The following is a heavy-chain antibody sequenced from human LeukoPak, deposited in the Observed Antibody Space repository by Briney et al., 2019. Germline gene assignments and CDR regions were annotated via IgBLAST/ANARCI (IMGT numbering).Heavy chain of an antibody. Sequence: PSETLSLTCAVYGGSFSGYYWSWIRQPPGKGLEWIGEINHSGSTNYNPSLKSRVTISVDTPKNQFSLKLSSVTAADTAVYYCARGAYGGWTYYYYYGMDVWGQGTTVTVSS. CDR1: GGSFSGYY. D-gene: IGHD6-19*01. CDR2: INHSGST. CDR3: ARGAYGGWTYYYYYGMDV. V-gene: IGHV4-34*01. J-gene: IGHJ6*02.